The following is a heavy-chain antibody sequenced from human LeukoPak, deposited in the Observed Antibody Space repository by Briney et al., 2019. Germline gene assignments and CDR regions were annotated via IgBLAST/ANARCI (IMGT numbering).Heavy chain of an antibody. D-gene: IGHD2-2*02. CDR2: INPNSGGT. CDR1: GYTFTGYY. Sequence: ASVKVSCKASGYTFTGYYMHWVRQAPGQGLEWMGWINPNSGGTNYAQKFQGRVTMTRDTSISTAYMELSRLRSDDTAVYYCAVLGYCSSTSCYIPHASSGYYGGYFDYWGQGTLVTVSS. CDR3: AVLGYCSSTSCYIPHASSGYYGGYFDY. V-gene: IGHV1-2*02. J-gene: IGHJ4*02.